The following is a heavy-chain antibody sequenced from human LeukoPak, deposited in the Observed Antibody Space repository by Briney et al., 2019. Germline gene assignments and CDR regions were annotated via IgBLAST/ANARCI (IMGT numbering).Heavy chain of an antibody. Sequence: PGGSLRLSCAASGFTFSSYWMSWVRQAPGKGLEWVANIKQDGSEKYYVDSVKGRFTISRDNAKNSLYLQMNSLRAEDTAVYYCARVGDYAWAYFDYWGQGTLVTVSS. J-gene: IGHJ4*02. CDR3: ARVGDYAWAYFDY. V-gene: IGHV3-7*01. CDR1: GFTFSSYW. D-gene: IGHD4-17*01. CDR2: IKQDGSEK.